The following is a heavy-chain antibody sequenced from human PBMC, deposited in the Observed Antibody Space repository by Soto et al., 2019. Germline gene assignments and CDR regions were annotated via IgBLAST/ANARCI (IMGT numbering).Heavy chain of an antibody. D-gene: IGHD1-26*01. Sequence: QVQLVQSGAEVKKPGSSVKVSCKASGGTFTDYTITWVRQAPGQGLEWMGRINPVLDLSNYAQKFQGRVTITADKSTTTSYMELSGLTSEDTAVYYCAKKLGPSAFDLWGRGTLVTVSS. CDR3: AKKLGPSAFDL. CDR1: GGTFTDYT. CDR2: INPVLDLS. V-gene: IGHV1-69*02. J-gene: IGHJ2*01.